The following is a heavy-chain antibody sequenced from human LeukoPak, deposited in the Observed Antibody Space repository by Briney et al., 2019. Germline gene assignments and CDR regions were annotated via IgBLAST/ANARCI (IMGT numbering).Heavy chain of an antibody. Sequence: GGSLRLSCAASGFTFSSYSLNWVRQAPGKGLEWVSSISSSSSYIYYADSVKGRFTVSRDNAKNSLYLQLNSLRAEDTAVYYCARGMYSSAGLYFDSWGQGTLVTVSS. CDR1: GFTFSSYS. J-gene: IGHJ4*02. CDR2: ISSSSSYI. CDR3: ARGMYSSAGLYFDS. D-gene: IGHD3-10*01. V-gene: IGHV3-21*04.